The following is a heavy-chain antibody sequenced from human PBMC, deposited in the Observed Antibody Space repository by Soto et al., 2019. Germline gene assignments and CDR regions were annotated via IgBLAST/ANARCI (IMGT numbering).Heavy chain of an antibody. Sequence: QVQLEQSGAEVKKPGSSVKVSCKASEGTFSSHAISWVRQAPEEGLEWMGGIIPLFGTTNYAQKFQGRVTITADKSTSTVFMELISLTSEDTAIYYGAGGYMVRGGDAWFDTWGQGTLVAVSS. D-gene: IGHD3-10*01. CDR1: EGTFSSHA. V-gene: IGHV1-69*06. CDR2: IIPLFGTT. J-gene: IGHJ5*02. CDR3: AGGYMVRGGDAWFDT.